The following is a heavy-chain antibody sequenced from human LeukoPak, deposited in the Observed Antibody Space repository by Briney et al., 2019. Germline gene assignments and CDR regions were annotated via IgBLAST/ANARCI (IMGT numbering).Heavy chain of an antibody. V-gene: IGHV3-30-3*01. D-gene: IGHD3-22*01. CDR1: GFTFSSYA. CDR2: ISYDGSNK. J-gene: IGHJ4*02. CDR3: ARDLGYDSSGALWY. Sequence: GGSLRLSCAASGFTFSSYAMHWVRQAPGKGLEWVAVISYDGSNKYFADSVKGRFTISRDNSKNTLYLQMSSLRAEDTAVYYCARDLGYDSSGALWYWGQGTLVTVSS.